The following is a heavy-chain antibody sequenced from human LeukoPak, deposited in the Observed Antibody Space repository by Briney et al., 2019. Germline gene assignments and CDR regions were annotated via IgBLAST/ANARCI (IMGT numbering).Heavy chain of an antibody. V-gene: IGHV3-23*01. D-gene: IGHD3-3*01. CDR3: AKDRLGRFLALPRDFDAFDI. J-gene: IGHJ3*02. CDR1: GFPFSSYA. Sequence: GGSLRLSCAASGFPFSSYAMSWARQAPGKGLEWVSAISGSGGSTYYAHSVKGRFTISRDNSKNTLYLQMNSLRAEDTSVYDCAKDRLGRFLALPRDFDAFDIWGQGTMVTVSS. CDR2: ISGSGGST.